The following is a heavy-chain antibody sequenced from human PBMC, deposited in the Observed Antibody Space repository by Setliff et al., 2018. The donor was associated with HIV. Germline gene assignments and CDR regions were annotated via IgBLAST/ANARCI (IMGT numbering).Heavy chain of an antibody. CDR1: GGSISGYH. Sequence: SETLSLTCAVSGGSISGYHWNWLRQTPGKGLEWIGYIYTSGSTKYNPSLKSRVTMSLDTSRNEVSLRLNSVTAADTATYFCARVRFNFDNVRCFDLWGPGTLVTVSS. CDR3: ARVRFNFDNVRCFDL. V-gene: IGHV4-4*09. CDR2: IYTSGST. J-gene: IGHJ2*01. D-gene: IGHD1-20*01.